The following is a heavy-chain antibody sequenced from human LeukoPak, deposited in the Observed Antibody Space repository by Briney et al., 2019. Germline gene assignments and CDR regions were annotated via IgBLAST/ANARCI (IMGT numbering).Heavy chain of an antibody. J-gene: IGHJ2*01. CDR1: GFTFSNAW. Sequence: GGSLRLSCAASGFTFSNAWMNWVRQAPGKGLEWVGRIKTKSDGGTTDYTAPVKGRFTISRDDSKNTLYLQMHSLKIEDTAMYYCAGDYDHFDVWGRGTLVTVSA. D-gene: IGHD4-17*01. CDR3: AGDYDHFDV. V-gene: IGHV3-15*01. CDR2: IKTKSDGGTT.